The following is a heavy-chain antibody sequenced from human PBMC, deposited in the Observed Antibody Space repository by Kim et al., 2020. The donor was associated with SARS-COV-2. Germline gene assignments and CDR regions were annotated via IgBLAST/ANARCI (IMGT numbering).Heavy chain of an antibody. CDR2: ITLGGST. D-gene: IGHD5-18*01. CDR3: ARGRAGVVPAPVLGLGPYYEYYIMDV. Sequence: SETLSLTCAVYGGSLSGFSWTWLRQPPGKGLELMGEITLGGSTNYDPSPQSRVSISIDTSKNQFSLSLRSVTAADTAVYYCARGRAGVVPAPVLGLGPYYEYYIMDVWGRGTTVIVSS. J-gene: IGHJ6*02. CDR1: GGSLSGFS. V-gene: IGHV4-34*01.